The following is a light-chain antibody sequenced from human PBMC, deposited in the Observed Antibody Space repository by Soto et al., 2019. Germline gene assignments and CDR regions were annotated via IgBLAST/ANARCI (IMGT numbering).Light chain of an antibody. CDR2: GNI. CDR3: QSYDSSLYG. V-gene: IGLV1-40*01. Sequence: QSVLTQPPSVSGAPGQRVTISCTGSSSDIGAGYDVHWYQQLPGTAPKLLIYGNINRPSGVPDRFSGSKSGTSASLAITGLQAEDEADYYCQSYDSSLYGFGSGTKLTVL. CDR1: SSDIGAGYD. J-gene: IGLJ1*01.